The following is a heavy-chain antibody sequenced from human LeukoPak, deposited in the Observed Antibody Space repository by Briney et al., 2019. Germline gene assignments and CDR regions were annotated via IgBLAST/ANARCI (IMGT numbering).Heavy chain of an antibody. CDR2: ISYDGSNK. CDR1: GFTFSSYG. J-gene: IGHJ4*02. Sequence: GGSLRLSCAASGFTFSSYGMHWVRQAPGKGLEWVAVISYDGSNKYYADSVKGRFTISRDNSKNTLYLQMNSLRAEDTAVYYCAKGGDSSSSPLDYWGQGTLVTVSS. CDR3: AKGGDSSSSPLDY. V-gene: IGHV3-30*18. D-gene: IGHD6-6*01.